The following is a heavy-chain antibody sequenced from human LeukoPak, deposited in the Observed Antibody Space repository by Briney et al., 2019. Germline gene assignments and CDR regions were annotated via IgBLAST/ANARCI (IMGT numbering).Heavy chain of an antibody. CDR2: IIPIFGTA. J-gene: IGHJ4*02. Sequence: SVKVSCKASGGTFSSYAISWVRQAPGQGLEWMGGIIPIFGTANYAQKLQGRVTMTTDTSTSTVYMELRSLRSDGTAVYYCARALSSSPPDYWGQGTLVTVSS. V-gene: IGHV1-69*05. D-gene: IGHD6-13*01. CDR3: ARALSSSPPDY. CDR1: GGTFSSYA.